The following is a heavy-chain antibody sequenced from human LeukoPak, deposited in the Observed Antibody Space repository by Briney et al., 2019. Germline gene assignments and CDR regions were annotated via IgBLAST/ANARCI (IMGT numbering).Heavy chain of an antibody. D-gene: IGHD3-10*01. CDR2: ISSSGSTK. Sequence: NSGGSLRLSCAASGFTFSDYYMSWIRQAPGKGLEWVSYISSSGSTKYYADSVKGRFTISRDNAKNSYLQMNSLGAEDTAVYYCARDGHAYGRGSPHYWGQGTLVTVSS. J-gene: IGHJ4*02. CDR1: GFTFSDYY. V-gene: IGHV3-11*01. CDR3: ARDGHAYGRGSPHY.